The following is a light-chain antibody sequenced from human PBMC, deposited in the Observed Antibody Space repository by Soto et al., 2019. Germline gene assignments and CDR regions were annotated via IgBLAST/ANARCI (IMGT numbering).Light chain of an antibody. CDR3: LQRSNWRFT. CDR2: HAS. Sequence: EIVGPQAPATLSLSPGERATPFCRATQSVCSYFDCYQQKHGQATMLLIYHASNKAPGIPARFSGSGSGTDFTLTISSLEPEDGGVYYCLQRSNWRFTFGHGNKVDIK. CDR1: QSVCSY. V-gene: IGKV3-11*01. J-gene: IGKJ3*01.